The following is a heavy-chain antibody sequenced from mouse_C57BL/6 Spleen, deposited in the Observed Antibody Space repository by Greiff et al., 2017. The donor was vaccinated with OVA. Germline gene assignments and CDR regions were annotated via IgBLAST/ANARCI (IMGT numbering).Heavy chain of an antibody. Sequence: QVQLQQSGAELVRPGASVKLSCKASGYTFTDYYINWVKQRPGQGLEWIARIYPGSGNTYYNEKFKGKATLTAEKSSSTAYMQLSSLTSEDSAVYFCARDEDYDETWFAYWGQGTLVTVSA. V-gene: IGHV1-76*01. D-gene: IGHD2-4*01. CDR1: GYTFTDYY. J-gene: IGHJ3*01. CDR2: IYPGSGNT. CDR3: ARDEDYDETWFAY.